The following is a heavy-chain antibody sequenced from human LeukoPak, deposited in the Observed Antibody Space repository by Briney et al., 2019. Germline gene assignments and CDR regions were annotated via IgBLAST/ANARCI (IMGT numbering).Heavy chain of an antibody. V-gene: IGHV3-23*01. J-gene: IGHJ4*02. Sequence: GGSLRLSCAASGLTFINYAMSWVRQSPGKGLEWVSTISGGDIKTYYADAVKGRFTISRDNSKNTLYLQMDSLRAEDTAVYYCAKFYYDFRRGYPYYFDYWGQGTLVSVST. CDR3: AKFYYDFRRGYPYYFDY. D-gene: IGHD3-3*01. CDR1: GLTFINYA. CDR2: ISGGDIKT.